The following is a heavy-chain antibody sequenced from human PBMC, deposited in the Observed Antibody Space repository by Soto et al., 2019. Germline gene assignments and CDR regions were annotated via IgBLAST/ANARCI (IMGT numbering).Heavy chain of an antibody. Sequence: GGSLRLSCAASPFTFRSYSMHWVRQAPGKGLEWVTSISYDGSKESYADSVKGRFAVSRDNSKNTLYLQMNSPRPEDTAVYYCAKESLPEHYGDTSFDYWGQGTRVTVSS. V-gene: IGHV3-30*09. CDR3: AKESLPEHYGDTSFDY. D-gene: IGHD4-17*01. J-gene: IGHJ4*02. CDR2: ISYDGSKE. CDR1: PFTFRSYS.